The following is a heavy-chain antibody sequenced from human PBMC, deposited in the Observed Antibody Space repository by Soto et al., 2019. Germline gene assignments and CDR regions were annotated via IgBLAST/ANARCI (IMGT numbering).Heavy chain of an antibody. J-gene: IGHJ4*02. CDR1: GFTFSSCG. CDR3: ARDQAARPDYFDX. D-gene: IGHD6-6*01. V-gene: IGHV3-33*01. CDR2: IWYDGSNK. Sequence: GGSLRLSWAASGFTFSSCGMHWVRQAPGKGLEWVSVIWYDGSNKYYADSVKGRFTISRDNSKKTLYLQMKSLRAEDTAVYYCARDQAARPDYFDXWGQVTLVTVSX.